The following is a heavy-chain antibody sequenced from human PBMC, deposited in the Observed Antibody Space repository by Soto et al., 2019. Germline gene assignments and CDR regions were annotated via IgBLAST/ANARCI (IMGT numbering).Heavy chain of an antibody. Sequence: SLTLSLTKTVAGGTSISYCGSRIRQHPGKGQEKIGYIYYSGGTNYNPSLKSRVNISVDTSKNQFSLKLSSLTAADTAVYYFARDTPYYYDCCGYYSPPHYYYGMDVWGQGPTLTRLL. J-gene: IGHJ6*02. D-gene: IGHD3-22*01. CDR2: IYYSGGT. CDR3: ARDTPYYYDCCGYYSPPHYYYGMDV. CDR1: GGTSISYC. V-gene: IGHV4-59*01.